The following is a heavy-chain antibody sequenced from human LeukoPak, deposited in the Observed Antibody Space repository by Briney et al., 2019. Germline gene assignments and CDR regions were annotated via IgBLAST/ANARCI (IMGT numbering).Heavy chain of an antibody. CDR2: IRSKAYGGTT. Sequence: GGSLRLSCAASGFTFSSYAMSWVRQAPGKGLEWVGFIRSKAYGGTTEYAASVKGRFTISRDDSKSIAYLQMNSLKTEDTAVYYCTMIVVVITPIDYWGQETPVTVSS. CDR1: GFTFSSYA. V-gene: IGHV3-49*04. J-gene: IGHJ4*02. D-gene: IGHD3-22*01. CDR3: TMIVVVITPIDY.